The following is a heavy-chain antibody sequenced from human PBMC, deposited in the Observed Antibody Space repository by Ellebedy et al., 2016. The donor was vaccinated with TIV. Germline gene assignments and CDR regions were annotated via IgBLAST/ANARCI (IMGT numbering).Heavy chain of an antibody. CDR2: INHSGST. CDR3: ARAISPTTPGNWFDR. CDR1: GGSFSGYY. V-gene: IGHV4-34*01. J-gene: IGHJ5*02. Sequence: MPSETLSLTCAVYGGSFSGYYWSWIRQPPGKGLEWIGEINHSGSTNYNPSLKSRVTISVDTSKNQFSLKLNSVTAADTAVYYCARAISPTTPGNWFDRWGQGTLVTVSS. D-gene: IGHD4-17*01.